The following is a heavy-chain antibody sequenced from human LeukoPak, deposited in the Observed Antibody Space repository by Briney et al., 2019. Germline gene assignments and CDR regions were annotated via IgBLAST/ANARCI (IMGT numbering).Heavy chain of an antibody. D-gene: IGHD3-10*01. Sequence: GGSLRLSCAASGFTFSSDWMSWVRQAPGKGLEWVANIKQDGSEKYYVDSVKGRFTISRDNAKNSLYLQMNSLRAEDTAVSYCAREGLLWFGELSFFDYWGQGKLVTVSS. CDR2: IKQDGSEK. CDR1: GFTFSSDW. J-gene: IGHJ4*02. V-gene: IGHV3-7*01. CDR3: AREGLLWFGELSFFDY.